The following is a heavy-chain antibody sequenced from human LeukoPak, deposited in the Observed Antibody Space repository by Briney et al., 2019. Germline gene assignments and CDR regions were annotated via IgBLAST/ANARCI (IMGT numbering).Heavy chain of an antibody. V-gene: IGHV1-69*13. J-gene: IGHJ4*02. D-gene: IGHD3-10*01. CDR1: GGTFSSYA. CDR3: ARESYYGSVN. Sequence: SVKVSCKASGGTFSSYAIGWVRQAPGQGLEWMGGIIAIFGTANYAQKFQGRVTITADESTSTAYMELSSLRSEDTAVYYCARESYYGSVNWGQGTLVTVSS. CDR2: IIAIFGTA.